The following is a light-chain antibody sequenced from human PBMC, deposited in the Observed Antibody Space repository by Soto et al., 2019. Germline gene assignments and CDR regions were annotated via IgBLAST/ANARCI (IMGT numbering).Light chain of an antibody. CDR2: DAS. V-gene: IGKV3-11*01. CDR3: PQRSNWPWTT. Sequence: EIVLTQSPATLSLSPGESATLSCRASESVSIYISWYQQKPAQAPRLLIYDASNRATGIPTRFSGSGSGTDFSLTISSLEPEDFAVYYCPQRSNWPWTTFGQGTRVELK. CDR1: ESVSIY. J-gene: IGKJ1*01.